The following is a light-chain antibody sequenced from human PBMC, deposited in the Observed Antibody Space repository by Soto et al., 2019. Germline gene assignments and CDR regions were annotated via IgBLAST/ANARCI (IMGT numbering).Light chain of an antibody. J-gene: IGKJ1*01. CDR1: QSVSNNY. CDR2: GAS. CDR3: QQYGSSGT. V-gene: IGKV3-20*01. Sequence: EIALTQSPGTLSLSPWKRATLSCRASQSVSNNYLAWYQQKPGQAPRLLIYGASNRATGIPDRFSGSWSGTDFPLTISRLEPEDVAVYYCQQYGSSGTFGQGTKVEIK.